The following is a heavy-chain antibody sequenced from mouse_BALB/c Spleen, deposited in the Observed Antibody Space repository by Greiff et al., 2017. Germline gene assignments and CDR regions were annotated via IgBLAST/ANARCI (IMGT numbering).Heavy chain of an antibody. CDR3: ARSKYGNWDYYAMDY. J-gene: IGHJ4*01. CDR1: GFTFSSFG. D-gene: IGHD2-10*02. Sequence: EVQRVESGGGLVQPGGSRKLSCAASGFTFSSFGMHWVRQAPEKGLEWVAYISSGSSTIYYADTVKGRFTISRDNPKNTLFLQMTSLRSEDTAMYYCARSKYGNWDYYAMDYWGQGTSVTVSS. V-gene: IGHV5-17*02. CDR2: ISSGSSTI.